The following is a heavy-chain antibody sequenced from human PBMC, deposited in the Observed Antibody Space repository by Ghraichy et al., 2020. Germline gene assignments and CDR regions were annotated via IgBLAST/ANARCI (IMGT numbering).Heavy chain of an antibody. D-gene: IGHD4-11*01. CDR2: ISYNSGRT. CDR3: AKDQVQISATTYNWFKP. V-gene: IGHV3-23*01. J-gene: IGHJ5*02. Sequence: GGSLRLSCAASGFTFSNYAMSWVRQAPGKGLEWVSSISYNSGRTNYAGSVKGRFTISRDNSMQTLHLQMNSLRVEDTAIYFCAKDQVQISATTYNWFKPWGQGTLVTVPS. CDR1: GFTFSNYA.